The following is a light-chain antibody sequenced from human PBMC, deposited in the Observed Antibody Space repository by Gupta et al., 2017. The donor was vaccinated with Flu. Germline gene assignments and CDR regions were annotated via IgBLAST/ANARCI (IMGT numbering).Light chain of an antibody. V-gene: IGKV3-15*01. CDR2: GAS. Sequence: EIVMTQSPATLSVSPGERATLSCRASQSVSSNLAWYQQKPGQAPRLLIYGASTRATGIPARFSGSGFGTELTLTISSRQLEDFAVYYYQRHKNWPLWTFGQGTKVEIK. J-gene: IGKJ1*01. CDR3: QRHKNWPLWT. CDR1: QSVSSN.